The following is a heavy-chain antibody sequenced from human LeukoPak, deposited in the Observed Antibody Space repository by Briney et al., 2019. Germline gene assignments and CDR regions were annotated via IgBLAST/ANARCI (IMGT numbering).Heavy chain of an antibody. J-gene: IGHJ4*02. CDR1: RFTFSSYS. CDR2: ISSSSSTI. V-gene: IGHV3-48*01. Sequence: PGGSLRLSCAASRFTFSSYSMNWVRQAPGKGLEWVSYISSSSSTIYYADSVKGRFTISRDNAKKSLYLQMNSLRAEDTAVYYCARQTGSGLFILPGGQGTLVTVSS. CDR3: ARQTGSGLFILP. D-gene: IGHD3/OR15-3a*01.